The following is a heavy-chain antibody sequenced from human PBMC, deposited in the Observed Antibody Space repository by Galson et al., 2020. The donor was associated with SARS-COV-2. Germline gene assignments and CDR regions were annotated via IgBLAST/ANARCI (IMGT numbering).Heavy chain of an antibody. V-gene: IGHV3-7*01. Sequence: QLGESLKISCAASGFTFSSYWMSWVRQAPGKGLEWVANIKQDGSEKYYVDSVKGRFTISRDNAKNSLYLQMNSLRAEDTAVYYCAREPGYFDWLFESDPGGYFDYWGQGTLVTVSS. J-gene: IGHJ4*02. CDR2: IKQDGSEK. CDR1: GFTFSSYW. CDR3: AREPGYFDWLFESDPGGYFDY. D-gene: IGHD3-9*01.